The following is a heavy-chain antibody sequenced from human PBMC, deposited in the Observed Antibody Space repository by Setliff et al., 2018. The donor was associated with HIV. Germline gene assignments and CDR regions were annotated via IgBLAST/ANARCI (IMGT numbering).Heavy chain of an antibody. V-gene: IGHV1-2*02. Sequence: RASVKVSCKASGYTFTGHYVHWVGQAPGQGLEWMGWINTNTGGPNYPRNFQDRVTMTRATSLSTAYMELSSLTSDDTAVYYCARGLLRELQGFDYWGQGTLVTVSS. CDR1: GYTFTGHY. CDR3: ARGLLRELQGFDY. CDR2: INTNTGGP. J-gene: IGHJ4*02. D-gene: IGHD1-26*01.